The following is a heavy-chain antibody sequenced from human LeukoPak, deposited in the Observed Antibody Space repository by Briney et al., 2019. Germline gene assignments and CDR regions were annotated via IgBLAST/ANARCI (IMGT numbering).Heavy chain of an antibody. CDR1: GGSISSGGYS. D-gene: IGHD5-12*01. Sequence: SETLSLTCAVSGGSISSGGYSWSWIRQPPGKGLEWIGYIYHSGSTYYNPSLKSRVTISVDRSKNQFSLKLSSVTAADTAVYYCARVLSGCDWAPDYWGQGTLVTVSS. CDR3: ARVLSGCDWAPDY. CDR2: IYHSGST. J-gene: IGHJ4*02. V-gene: IGHV4-30-2*01.